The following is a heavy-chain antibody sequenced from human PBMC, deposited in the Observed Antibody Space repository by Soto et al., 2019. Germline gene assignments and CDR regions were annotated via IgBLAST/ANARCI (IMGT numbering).Heavy chain of an antibody. Sequence: PGESLKISCKGSGYSFTSYWIGWVRQMPGKGLEWMGIIYPGDSDTRYSPSFQGQVTISADKSISTAYLQWSSLKASDTAMYYCARHTPSDYSGSYLEGFPNVPDYRGQGSLVIVSS. V-gene: IGHV5-51*01. CDR2: IYPGDSDT. CDR3: ARHTPSDYSGSYLEGFPNVPDY. D-gene: IGHD1-26*01. CDR1: GYSFTSYW. J-gene: IGHJ4*02.